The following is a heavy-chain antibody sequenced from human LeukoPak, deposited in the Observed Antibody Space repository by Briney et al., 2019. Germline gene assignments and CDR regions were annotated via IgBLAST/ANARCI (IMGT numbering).Heavy chain of an antibody. CDR1: GGTFSSYA. Sequence: ASVTVSCKASGGTFSSYAITWVRQAPGQGLEWMGWISTYNGNTNYARKLQGRVTMTTDTSTSTAYMELRSLISDDAAVYYCARGDDYGDYWGLYWGQGTLVTVSS. V-gene: IGHV1-18*01. D-gene: IGHD4-17*01. CDR2: ISTYNGNT. CDR3: ARGDDYGDYWGLY. J-gene: IGHJ4*02.